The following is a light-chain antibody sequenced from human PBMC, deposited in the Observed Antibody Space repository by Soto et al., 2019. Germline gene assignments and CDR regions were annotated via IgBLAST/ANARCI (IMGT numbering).Light chain of an antibody. V-gene: IGKV3-20*01. J-gene: IGKJ1*01. CDR3: QQYGSSGT. CDR2: GAS. CDR1: QSVSNNY. Sequence: EIVLTQSPGTLSLSPGERATLSCRASQSVSNNYLAWYQQNPGQAPRLLIYGASNRATGIQDRFSGSGSGTDFTFTSSRLEPEDFAVYYCQQYGSSGTFGQGTKVDIK.